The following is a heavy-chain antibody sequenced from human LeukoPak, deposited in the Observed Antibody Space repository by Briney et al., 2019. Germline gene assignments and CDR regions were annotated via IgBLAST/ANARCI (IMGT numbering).Heavy chain of an antibody. CDR1: GFTFSSYS. D-gene: IGHD3-10*01. CDR2: ISSSSSTI. V-gene: IGHV3-48*04. Sequence: GGSLRLSCAASGFTFSSYSMNWVRQAPGKGLEWVSYISSSSSTIYYADSVKGRFTISRDNAKNSLYLQMNSLRAEDTAVYYCARDGEYYYGSGSYTVYYFDYWGQGTLVTVSS. CDR3: ARDGEYYYGSGSYTVYYFDY. J-gene: IGHJ4*02.